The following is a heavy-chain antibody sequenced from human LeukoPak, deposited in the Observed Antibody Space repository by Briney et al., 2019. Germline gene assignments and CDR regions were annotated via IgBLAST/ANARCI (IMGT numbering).Heavy chain of an antibody. Sequence: PGGSLRLSCAASGFTFSNAWMSWVRQAPGKGLEWVGRIKSKTDGGTTDYAAPVKGRFTISRDNSKNTLYLQMNSLRAEDTAVYYWGKEEEGGGGLRKHVFDIWGKGKMATVSS. V-gene: IGHV3-15*01. D-gene: IGHD5-12*01. CDR3: GKEEEGGGGLRKHVFDI. CDR1: GFTFSNAW. J-gene: IGHJ3*02. CDR2: IKSKTDGGTT.